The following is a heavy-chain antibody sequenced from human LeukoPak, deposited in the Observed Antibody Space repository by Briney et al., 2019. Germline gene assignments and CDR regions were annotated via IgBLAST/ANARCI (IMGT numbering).Heavy chain of an antibody. Sequence: GGSLRLSCAASGFNLNSYMLNWVRQAPGKGLEWISTLSYSGATHYADSVKGRFTISRDNAKDTVYLQMNSLRPEDTAVYYCARETTVIREWYFDLWGRGTLVAVAS. J-gene: IGHJ2*01. CDR2: LSYSGAT. CDR1: GFNLNSYM. D-gene: IGHD4-17*01. V-gene: IGHV3-69-1*02. CDR3: ARETTVIREWYFDL.